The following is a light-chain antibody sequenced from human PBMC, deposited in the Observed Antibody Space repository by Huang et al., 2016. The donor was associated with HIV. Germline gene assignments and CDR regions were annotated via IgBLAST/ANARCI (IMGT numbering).Light chain of an antibody. CDR1: QAIRND. CDR2: AAS. V-gene: IGKV1-6*01. J-gene: IGKJ1*01. CDR3: LQTYTYPWT. Sequence: IQMTQSPASLSVSVGDRVTITCRASQAIRNDLGWYQQRLGKAPKLLVSAASHLQSGVPSRFSGSGSGTHFTLTISGQQPEDFATYYCLQTYTYPWTFGQGTKVEI.